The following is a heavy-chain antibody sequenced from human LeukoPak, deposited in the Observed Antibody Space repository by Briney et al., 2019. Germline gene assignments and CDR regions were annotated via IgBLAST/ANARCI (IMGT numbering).Heavy chain of an antibody. J-gene: IGHJ6*02. V-gene: IGHV3-9*01. Sequence: GGSLRLSCAASGFTFDDYAMHWVRQAPGKGLEWVSGISWNSGSIGYADSVKGRFTISRDNAKNSLYLQMNSLRAEDTALYYCAKDSGYYYGSGSYRAPYYGMDVWGPGTTVTVSS. CDR1: GFTFDDYA. D-gene: IGHD3-10*01. CDR3: AKDSGYYYGSGSYRAPYYGMDV. CDR2: ISWNSGSI.